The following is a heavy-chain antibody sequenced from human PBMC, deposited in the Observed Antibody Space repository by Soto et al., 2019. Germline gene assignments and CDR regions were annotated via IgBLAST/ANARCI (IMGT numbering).Heavy chain of an antibody. CDR3: ASYDFWSGYYTKRADLVS. CDR2: ISAYNGNT. CDR1: GYTFTSYG. D-gene: IGHD3-3*01. V-gene: IGHV1-18*01. Sequence: QVQLVQSGAEVKKPGASVKVSCKASGYTFTSYGISWVRQAPGQGLEWMGWISAYNGNTNYAQKLQGRVTMTTDTSRSTAYMELWSLRSDDTAVYYCASYDFWSGYYTKRADLVSWGQGTLVTVSS. J-gene: IGHJ4*02.